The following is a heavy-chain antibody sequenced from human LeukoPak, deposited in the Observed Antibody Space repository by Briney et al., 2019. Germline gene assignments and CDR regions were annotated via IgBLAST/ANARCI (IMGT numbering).Heavy chain of an antibody. CDR1: GFTFSSYW. J-gene: IGHJ4*02. Sequence: GGSLRLSCAGSGFTFSSYWMHWVRQAPGKGLEWVANIKQDGSEKDYVDSVKGRFTISRDNAKNSLYLQMNSLRAADTAVYYCARGMGIQLWSLWGQGTLVTVSS. CDR3: ARGMGIQLWSL. D-gene: IGHD5-18*01. V-gene: IGHV3-7*01. CDR2: IKQDGSEK.